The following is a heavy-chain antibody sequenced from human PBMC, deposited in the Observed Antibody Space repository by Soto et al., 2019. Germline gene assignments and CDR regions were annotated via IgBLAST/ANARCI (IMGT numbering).Heavy chain of an antibody. Sequence: SETLSLTCTVSGGSISSSSYYWGWIRQPPGKGLEWIGSIFYSGSTYYNPSLKSRVTISVDTSKNQFSLKLTSVTAADTAVYYCATSYYYGSGSYSTLYYYYGMDVWGQGTTVTVSS. V-gene: IGHV4-39*01. J-gene: IGHJ6*02. CDR3: ATSYYYGSGSYSTLYYYYGMDV. CDR1: GGSISSSSYY. D-gene: IGHD3-10*01. CDR2: IFYSGST.